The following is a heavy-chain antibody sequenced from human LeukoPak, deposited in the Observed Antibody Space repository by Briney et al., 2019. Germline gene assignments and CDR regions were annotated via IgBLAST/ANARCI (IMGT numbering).Heavy chain of an antibody. CDR3: ASRSGSFSDALDI. J-gene: IGHJ3*02. V-gene: IGHV4-59*01. CDR1: GGSISSYY. CDR2: IYYSGST. Sequence: PSETLSLTCTVSGGSISSYYWSWIRQPPGKGRELIGYIYYSGSTNYNPSLKSRVTISVDTSKNQFSLKLSSVTAADTAVYYCASRSGSFSDALDIWGQGTLVTVSS. D-gene: IGHD3-10*01.